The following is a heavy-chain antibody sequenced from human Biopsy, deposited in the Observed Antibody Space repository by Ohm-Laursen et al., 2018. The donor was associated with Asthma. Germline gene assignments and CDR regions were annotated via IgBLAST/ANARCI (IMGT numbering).Heavy chain of an antibody. Sequence: GASVKVSCKASGGTFGNYAISWVRQAPGLGLEWMGGISPVFGSTNIAQKFQGRVTISADIFTKTAYLEVSSLRSDDTAVYYRASPSSSREILYYYYNMDIWGQGTTVTV. CDR2: ISPVFGST. D-gene: IGHD6-13*01. V-gene: IGHV1-69*06. J-gene: IGHJ6*02. CDR3: ASPSSSREILYYYYNMDI. CDR1: GGTFGNYA.